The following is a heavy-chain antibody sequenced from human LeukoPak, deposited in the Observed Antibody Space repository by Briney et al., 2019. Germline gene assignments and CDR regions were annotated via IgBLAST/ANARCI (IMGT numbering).Heavy chain of an antibody. V-gene: IGHV1-69*05. CDR2: IIPIFGTA. CDR1: GGTFSSYA. Sequence: GASVKVSCTASGGTFSSYAISWVRQAPGQGLEWMGRIIPIFGTANYAQTFQGRVTITTDESTSTAYMELSSLRSEDTAVYYCAQLVRVGYGDRDWGQGTLVTVSS. J-gene: IGHJ4*02. CDR3: AQLVRVGYGDRD. D-gene: IGHD4-17*01.